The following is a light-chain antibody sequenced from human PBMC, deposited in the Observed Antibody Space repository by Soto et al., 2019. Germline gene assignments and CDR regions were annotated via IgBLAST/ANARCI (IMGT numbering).Light chain of an antibody. V-gene: IGKV1-39*01. CDR1: QNIGNY. CDR2: AAS. J-gene: IGKJ4*01. Sequence: DIQMTQSPSSLSASIGDRVTITCRASQNIGNYLNWYQHKPGKAPKLLNYAASSLQSGVPSRFSGSASGTDFTLTISSLQPEDFATYYCQQSYNIPLTFGGGTKVGIK. CDR3: QQSYNIPLT.